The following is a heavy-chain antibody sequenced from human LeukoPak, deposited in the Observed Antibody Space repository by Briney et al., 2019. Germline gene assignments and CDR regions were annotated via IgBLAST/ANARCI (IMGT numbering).Heavy chain of an antibody. J-gene: IGHJ4*02. CDR1: GFTFSSYS. CDR2: ISSSSSYI. CDR3: ARAPTVTTFGN. D-gene: IGHD4-17*01. Sequence: GGSLRLSCAASGFTFSSYSMNWVRQAPGKGLEWVSSISSSSSYIYYADSVKGRFTISRDNAKNSLYLQMNSLRAEDTAVYYCARAPTVTTFGNWGQGTLVTVSS. V-gene: IGHV3-21*01.